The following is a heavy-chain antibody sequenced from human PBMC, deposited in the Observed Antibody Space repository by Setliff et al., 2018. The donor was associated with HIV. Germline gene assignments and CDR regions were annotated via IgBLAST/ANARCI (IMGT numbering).Heavy chain of an antibody. J-gene: IGHJ3*02. Sequence: ASVKVSCKASGGSFSSYAITWVRQASGQGLEWMGRINPNSGGTNYAQKFQGRVTMTRNTAISTAYMELRRLKSEDTAVYYCATSTLGWSDDAFDIWGQGTMVT. CDR1: GGSFSSYA. V-gene: IGHV1-8*02. D-gene: IGHD2-21*01. CDR3: ATSTLGWSDDAFDI. CDR2: INPNSGGT.